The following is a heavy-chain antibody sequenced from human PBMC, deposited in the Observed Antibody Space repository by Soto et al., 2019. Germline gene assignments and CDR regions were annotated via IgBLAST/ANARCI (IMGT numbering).Heavy chain of an antibody. CDR1: GVTFSSYA. J-gene: IGHJ5*02. D-gene: IGHD6-13*01. CDR3: ARDRGGFIAAARGDWFDP. V-gene: IGHV1-69*13. Sequence: SLKVSCKASGVTFSSYAISWVRQAPGQGLEWMGGIIPIFGTANYAQKFQGRVTITADESTSTAYMELSSLRSEDTAVYYCARDRGGFIAAARGDWFDPWGQGTLVTVSS. CDR2: IIPIFGTA.